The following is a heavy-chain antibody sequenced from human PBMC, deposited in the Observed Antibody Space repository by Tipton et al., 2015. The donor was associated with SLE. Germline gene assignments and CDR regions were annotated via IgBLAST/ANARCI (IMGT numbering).Heavy chain of an antibody. D-gene: IGHD6-6*01. CDR3: ATQSEYSSSSRWFDP. Sequence: GLVKPSETLSLICDVSGYSINSGYYWSWIRQPPGKGLEWIGEINHSGSTNYNPSLKSRVTISVGTSKNQFSLKLSSVTAADTAVYYCATQSEYSSSSRWFDPWGQGTLVTVSS. CDR1: GYSINSGYY. J-gene: IGHJ5*02. V-gene: IGHV4-34*01. CDR2: INHSGST.